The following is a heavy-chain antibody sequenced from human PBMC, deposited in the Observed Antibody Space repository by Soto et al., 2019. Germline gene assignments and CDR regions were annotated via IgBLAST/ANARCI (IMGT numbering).Heavy chain of an antibody. V-gene: IGHV1-18*01. D-gene: IGHD5-18*01. CDR3: ARCIQGDYYYGMDV. Sequence: QAQLVQSGAEVKKPGASVKVSCKASGYTFYSHSISWVRQAPGQGLEWMGRINGDYGNTQYAQKCRGRFTITTDTSTTTVYMELTNLRSDDTAVYYCARCIQGDYYYGMDVWGQGTTVTVSS. CDR2: INGDYGNT. J-gene: IGHJ6*02. CDR1: GYTFYSHS.